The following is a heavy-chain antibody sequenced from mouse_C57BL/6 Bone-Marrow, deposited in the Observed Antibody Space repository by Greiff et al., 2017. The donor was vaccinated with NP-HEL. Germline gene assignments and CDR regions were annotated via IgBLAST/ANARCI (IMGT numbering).Heavy chain of an antibody. J-gene: IGHJ4*01. Sequence: QVQLKESGAELVKPGASVKLSCKASGYTFTSYWMHWVKQRPGQGLEWIGMIHPNSGSTNYNEKFKSKATLTVDKSSSTAYMQLSSLTSEDSAVYYCAREGGLSWAMDYWGQGTSVTVSS. CDR2: IHPNSGST. D-gene: IGHD2-4*01. CDR1: GYTFTSYW. V-gene: IGHV1-64*01. CDR3: AREGGLSWAMDY.